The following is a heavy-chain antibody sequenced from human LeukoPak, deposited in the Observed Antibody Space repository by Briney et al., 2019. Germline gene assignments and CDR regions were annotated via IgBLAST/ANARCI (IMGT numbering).Heavy chain of an antibody. CDR3: ATPLYYSDSSGYIAAEYFHH. D-gene: IGHD3-22*01. CDR2: IYPGDSDT. Sequence: GESLKISCKGSGYRFTSYWIGWVRQMPGKGLEWMGIIYPGDSDTRYSPSFQAQVTISVDKTLSTAYLPWRSLRASDTALYYCATPLYYSDSSGYIAAEYFHHWGQGTLVTVSS. V-gene: IGHV5-51*01. J-gene: IGHJ1*01. CDR1: GYRFTSYW.